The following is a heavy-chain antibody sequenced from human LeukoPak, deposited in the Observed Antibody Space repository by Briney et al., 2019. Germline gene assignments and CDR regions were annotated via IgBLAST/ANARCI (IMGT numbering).Heavy chain of an antibody. CDR1: GFTFSTYT. CDR2: IGSSGGGI. Sequence: PGGSLRLSCAASGFTFSTYTMYWVRHPPGKGLEWDSIIGSSGGGIHYADSVKGRFTISRDNSKNALYLQMNSLRVEDTAVYYCAIDPNWGTHSWGQGVLVTVSS. V-gene: IGHV3-23*01. J-gene: IGHJ4*02. D-gene: IGHD7-27*01. CDR3: AIDPNWGTHS.